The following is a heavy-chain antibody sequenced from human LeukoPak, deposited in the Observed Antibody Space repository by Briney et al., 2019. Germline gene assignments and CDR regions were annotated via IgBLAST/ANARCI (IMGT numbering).Heavy chain of an antibody. CDR3: ARDAIGIAAAGWFDP. J-gene: IGHJ5*02. CDR2: INPNSGGT. CDR1: GYTFTGYY. Sequence: ASVKVSCEASGYTFTGYYMHWVRQAPGQGLEWMGWINPNSGGTNYAQKFQGRVTMTRDTSISTAYMELSRLRSDDTAVYYCARDAIGIAAAGWFDPWGQGTLVTVSS. V-gene: IGHV1-2*02. D-gene: IGHD6-13*01.